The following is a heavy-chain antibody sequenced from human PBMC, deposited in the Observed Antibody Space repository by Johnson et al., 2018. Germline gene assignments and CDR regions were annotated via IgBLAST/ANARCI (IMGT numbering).Heavy chain of an antibody. J-gene: IGHJ4*02. CDR3: ARAPTQLWFYDY. V-gene: IGHV4-59*02. CDR1: GGSVSSYY. D-gene: IGHD5-18*01. Sequence: QVQLQESGPGLVKPSETLSLTCSVSGGSVSSYYWSWIRQPPGKGLEWIGYIYYTGNSNYNPSLKGRVTISVDTSKNQFSLKLSSMTAADTAVYYCARAPTQLWFYDYWGQGTLVTVSS. CDR2: IYYTGNS.